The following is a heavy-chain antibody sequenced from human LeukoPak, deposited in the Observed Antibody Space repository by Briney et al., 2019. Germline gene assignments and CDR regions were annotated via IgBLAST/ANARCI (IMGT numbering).Heavy chain of an antibody. V-gene: IGHV4-39*01. CDR3: ARRLGAIVVVPAASAFDY. J-gene: IGHJ4*02. CDR1: GGSISSSSYY. D-gene: IGHD2-2*01. CDR2: IYYSGST. Sequence: SETLSLTCTVSGGSISSSSYYWGWIRQPPGKGLEWIGRIYYSGSTYYNPSLKSRVTISVDTSKNQFSLKLSSVTAADTAVYYCARRLGAIVVVPAASAFDYWGQGTLVTVSS.